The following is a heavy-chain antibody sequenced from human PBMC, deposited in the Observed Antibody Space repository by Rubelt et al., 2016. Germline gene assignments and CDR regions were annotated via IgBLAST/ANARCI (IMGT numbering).Heavy chain of an antibody. Sequence: EVQLVESGGCLIQRGGSLRLSCAAPGFTFSSYAMSWVRRPPGRGLDRLAYFGGVGAGGYDADSVKRRFIISRDNVKNSLYLQMNNLRSEDTAVYYWSRVAEDVITDYIDVWGKGTTVTGSS. CDR1: GFTFSSYA. J-gene: IGHJ6*03. D-gene: IGHD2/OR15-2a*01. CDR3: SRVAEDVITDYIDV. V-gene: IGHV3-48*04. CDR2: FGGVGAGG.